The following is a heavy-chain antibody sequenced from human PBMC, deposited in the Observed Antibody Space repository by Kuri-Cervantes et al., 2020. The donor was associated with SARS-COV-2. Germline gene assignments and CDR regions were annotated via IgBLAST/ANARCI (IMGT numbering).Heavy chain of an antibody. J-gene: IGHJ6*03. CDR1: GLTFSSYV. CDR2: ISGSGGST. Sequence: GESLKISCAASGLTFSSYVMHWVRQAPGKGLEWVSAISGSGGSTYYADSVKGRFTISRDNSKNTLYLQMNSLRAEDTAVYYCAKRGYGFAKDYYYYYMDVWGKGTTVTVSS. CDR3: AKRGYGFAKDYYYYYMDV. D-gene: IGHD5-18*01. V-gene: IGHV3-23*01.